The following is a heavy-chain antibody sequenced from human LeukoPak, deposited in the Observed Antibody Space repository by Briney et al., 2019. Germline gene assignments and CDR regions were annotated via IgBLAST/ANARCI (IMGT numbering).Heavy chain of an antibody. J-gene: IGHJ4*02. V-gene: IGHV4-34*01. CDR2: INHSGST. Sequence: SETLSLTCVVYGGSFSGYYWSWIRQPPGKGLEWIGEINHSGSTNYNPSLKSRVTMSVDTFKNRFSLKVSSATAADTAVYYCARGPGRFRTYGYWGQGTLVTVSS. CDR3: ARGPGRFRTYGY. D-gene: IGHD3-10*01. CDR1: GGSFSGYY.